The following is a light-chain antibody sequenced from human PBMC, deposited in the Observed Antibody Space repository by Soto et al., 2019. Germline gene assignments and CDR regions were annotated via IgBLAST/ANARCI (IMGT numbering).Light chain of an antibody. Sequence: EIVLTQSPGTLSLSPGERATLSCRASQSVRNNFAWYQQKPGQAPRLLIYGASSRASGIPDRFSGSGSGTDFTLTISRLEPEDFAVYYCQQYGSSPLLTFGQGTRLEIK. V-gene: IGKV3-20*01. CDR1: QSVRNN. CDR3: QQYGSSPLLT. CDR2: GAS. J-gene: IGKJ5*01.